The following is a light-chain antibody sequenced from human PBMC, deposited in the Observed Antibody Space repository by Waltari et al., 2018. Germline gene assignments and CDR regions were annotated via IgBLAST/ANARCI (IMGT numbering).Light chain of an antibody. CDR1: QSVLYSSNNKNY. Sequence: DIVMTQSPDSLAVSLGERATINCKSSQSVLYSSNNKNYLAWYHQKPGQPPKLLIYWASTRESGVPDRFSGSGSGTDFTLTISSLQAEDVAVYYCQQYYSTRGTFGQGTKVEIK. CDR2: WAS. V-gene: IGKV4-1*01. CDR3: QQYYSTRGT. J-gene: IGKJ1*01.